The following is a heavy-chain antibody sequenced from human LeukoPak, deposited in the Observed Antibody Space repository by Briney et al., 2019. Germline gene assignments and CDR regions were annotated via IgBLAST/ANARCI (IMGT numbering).Heavy chain of an antibody. Sequence: GGSLRLSCAASAFSFSNYNMNWVRQAPGKGLEWVSSITSSGSYIYYADSVKGRFTISRDNAKNSLYLQMNSLRAEDTAVYYCARDQAVTTSGSFDYWGQGTLVTVSS. V-gene: IGHV3-21*01. D-gene: IGHD4-17*01. CDR2: ITSSGSYI. J-gene: IGHJ4*02. CDR1: AFSFSNYN. CDR3: ARDQAVTTSGSFDY.